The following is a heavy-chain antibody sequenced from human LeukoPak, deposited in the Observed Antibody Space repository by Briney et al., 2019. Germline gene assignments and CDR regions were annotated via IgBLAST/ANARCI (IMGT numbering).Heavy chain of an antibody. D-gene: IGHD5-24*01. Sequence: EGSLRLSCAASGFTFSSYAMSWVRQAPGKGLEWVSTITKSGDQTYYADSVKGLFTISRDISKNTLYLQMNSLRAEDTAVYHCVKSAGKDGYRDVFDIWGQGTVVTVSS. CDR3: VKSAGKDGYRDVFDI. CDR1: GFTFSSYA. CDR2: ITKSGDQT. J-gene: IGHJ3*02. V-gene: IGHV3-23*01.